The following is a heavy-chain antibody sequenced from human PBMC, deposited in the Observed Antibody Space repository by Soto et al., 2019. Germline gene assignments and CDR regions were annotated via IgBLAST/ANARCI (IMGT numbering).Heavy chain of an antibody. CDR2: ISGSGGST. V-gene: IGHV3-23*01. J-gene: IGHJ4*02. D-gene: IGHD5-18*01. Sequence: PGGSLRLSCAASGFTFSSYAMSWVRQAPGKGLEWASAISGSGGSTYYADSVKGRFTISRDNSKNTLYLQMNSLRAEDTAVYYCARHGYNYGGGYFDYWGQGTLVTVSS. CDR3: ARHGYNYGGGYFDY. CDR1: GFTFSSYA.